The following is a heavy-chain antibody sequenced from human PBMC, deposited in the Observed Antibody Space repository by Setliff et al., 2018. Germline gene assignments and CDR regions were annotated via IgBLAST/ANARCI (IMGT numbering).Heavy chain of an antibody. CDR2: IKQDASEK. D-gene: IGHD3-3*01. CDR3: SRDATYYDLWSDYSPDAFDI. J-gene: IGHJ3*02. V-gene: IGHV3-7*01. Sequence: GGSLTLSCEASGFTFTSNWMSWVRQAPGKGLVWVANIKQDASEKYYVDSVKGRFAISRDNAKNSLYLQMNSLRAEDTAMYYCSRDATYYDLWSDYSPDAFDIWGQGTMVTVSS. CDR1: GFTFTSNW.